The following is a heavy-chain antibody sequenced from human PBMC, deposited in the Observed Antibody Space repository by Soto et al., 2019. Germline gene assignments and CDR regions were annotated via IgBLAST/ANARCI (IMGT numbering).Heavy chain of an antibody. CDR1: GGSFSDYF. V-gene: IGHV4-34*01. D-gene: IGHD3-10*01. CDR2: IDHSGTT. CDR3: ARVRQPRIFDY. J-gene: IGHJ4*02. Sequence: SETMSLTCAVYGGSFSDYFWSWIRQNPGKGLEWIGEIDHSGTTNYNPSLKSRVTISVDTSKNQSSLKLSSVTAADTAVYYCARVRQPRIFDYWGQGTLVTVSS.